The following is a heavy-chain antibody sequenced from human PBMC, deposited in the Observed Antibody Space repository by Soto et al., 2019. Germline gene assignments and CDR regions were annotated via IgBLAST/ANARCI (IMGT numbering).Heavy chain of an antibody. CDR3: ARHLYESSGYRYFDL. J-gene: IGHJ4*02. CDR2: IYPGDSEV. CDR1: GYSFSSNW. D-gene: IGHD3-22*01. V-gene: IGHV5-51*01. Sequence: PGESLKISCQGSGYSFSSNWIGWVRQRPGKGLEWVGIIYPGDSEVKYSPSFRGQVTISVDTSISTAYLQWSSLKATDTAMYYCARHLYESSGYRYFDLWGQGTLVTVS.